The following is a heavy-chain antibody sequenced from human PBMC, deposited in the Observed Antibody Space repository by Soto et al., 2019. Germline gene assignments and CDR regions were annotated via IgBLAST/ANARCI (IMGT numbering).Heavy chain of an antibody. CDR1: GGYITSANW. V-gene: IGHV4-4*02. CDR2: IHDSGST. CDR3: AEEGYYYMDV. Sequence: TSETLSLTCAVSGGYITSANWWSWVRQPPGKGLEWIGKIHDSGSTNNNPSLKSRVTISVDKSKNQVSLRLTSVTAADTAVYYCAEEGYYYMDVWGQGTTVTVSS. J-gene: IGHJ6*02.